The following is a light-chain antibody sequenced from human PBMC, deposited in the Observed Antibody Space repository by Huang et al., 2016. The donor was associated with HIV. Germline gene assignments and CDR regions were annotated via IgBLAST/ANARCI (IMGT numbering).Light chain of an antibody. CDR3: QQYYTTPS. CDR2: WAS. V-gene: IGKV4-1*01. J-gene: IGKJ1*01. Sequence: DIVMTQSPDSLALSLGERATINCKSSQSVLYSSNNMNYLAWYQQKPGQPPTLLIYWASTRESGVPERFSGSGSGTDFTLTISSLQAEDVAVYYCQQYYTTPSFGQGTRVEIK. CDR1: QSVLYSSNNMNY.